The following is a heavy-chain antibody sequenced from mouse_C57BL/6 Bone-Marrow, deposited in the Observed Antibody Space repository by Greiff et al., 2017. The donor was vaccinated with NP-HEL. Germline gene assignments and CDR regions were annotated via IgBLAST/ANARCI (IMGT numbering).Heavy chain of an antibody. CDR3: ASDYYGSPYAMDY. V-gene: IGHV2-9-1*01. J-gene: IGHJ4*01. Sequence: VQGVESGPGLVAPSQSLSITCTVSGFSLTSYAISWVRQPPGKGLEWLGVIWTGGGTNYNSALKSRLSISKDNSKSQVFLKMNSLQTDDTARYYCASDYYGSPYAMDYWGQGTSVTVSS. D-gene: IGHD1-1*01. CDR1: GFSLTSYA. CDR2: IWTGGGT.